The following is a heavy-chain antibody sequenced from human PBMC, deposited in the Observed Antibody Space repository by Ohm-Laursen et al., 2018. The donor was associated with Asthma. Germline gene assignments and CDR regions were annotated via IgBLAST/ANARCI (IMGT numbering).Heavy chain of an antibody. Sequence: PGTLSLTCAVSGGSISSSNWRRWVRPPPGKWLAWIGEIYHSGSTNYNPSLKIRVSISVAKSKNQFTLKLSSVTAADTDVYYCASDESYYFEYWGQGTLVTVSS. CDR1: GGSISSSNW. V-gene: IGHV4-4*03. CDR3: ASDESYYFEY. D-gene: IGHD3-16*02. CDR2: IYHSGST. J-gene: IGHJ4*02.